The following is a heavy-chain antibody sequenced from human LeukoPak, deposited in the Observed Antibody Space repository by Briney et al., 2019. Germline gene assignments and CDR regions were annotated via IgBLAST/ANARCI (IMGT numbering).Heavy chain of an antibody. CDR3: ARGGSPGYNYNAFDL. J-gene: IGHJ3*01. V-gene: IGHV3-74*01. CDR2: INTDGSST. CDR1: GFTFSSYW. Sequence: GSLRLSCAASGFTFSSYWVHWVRQGPGKGLVWVSRINTDGSSTIYADSVKGRFTISRDNAKNTLYLRMNSLRAEDTAVFYCARGGSPGYNYNAFDLWGQGTMVTVSS. D-gene: IGHD3-9*01.